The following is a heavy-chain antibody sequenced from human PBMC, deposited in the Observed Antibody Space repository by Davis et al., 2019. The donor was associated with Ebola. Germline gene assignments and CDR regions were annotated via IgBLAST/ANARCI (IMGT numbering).Heavy chain of an antibody. CDR1: GHTFTSHW. J-gene: IGHJ4*02. CDR2: IYPGDSDT. D-gene: IGHD2-15*01. V-gene: IGHV5-51*01. Sequence: GSLTLSCKGSGHTFTSHWIGWVRQMPGKGLEWMGIIYPGDSDTRYSPSFQGQVTISADKSISTAYLQWSSLKASDTAMYYCARQPPYCSGGSCSWIDYWGQGTLVTVSS. CDR3: ARQPPYCSGGSCSWIDY.